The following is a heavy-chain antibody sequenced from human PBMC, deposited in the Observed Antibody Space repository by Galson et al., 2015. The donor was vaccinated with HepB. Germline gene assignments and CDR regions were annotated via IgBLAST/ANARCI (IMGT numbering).Heavy chain of an antibody. CDR1: GGSFSGYY. Sequence: ETLSLTCAVYGGSFSGYYWSWIRQPPGKGLEWIGEINHSGSTNYNPSLKSRVTISVDTSKNQFSLKRSSVTAADTAVYYCARDQVGRFDPWGQGTLVTVSS. D-gene: IGHD2-2*01. J-gene: IGHJ5*02. CDR3: ARDQVGRFDP. V-gene: IGHV4-34*01. CDR2: INHSGST.